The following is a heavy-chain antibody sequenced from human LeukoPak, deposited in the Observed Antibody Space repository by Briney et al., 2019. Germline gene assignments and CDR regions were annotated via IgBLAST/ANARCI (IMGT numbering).Heavy chain of an antibody. CDR3: ARGSAGTALDY. J-gene: IGHJ4*02. Sequence: SETLSLTCTVSGGSISSYYWSWIRQPPGKGLEWIGYIYYSGSTNYNPSLKSRVTISVDTSKNQFSLKLSSVTAADTAVYDCARGSAGTALDYWGQGTLVTVSS. V-gene: IGHV4-59*01. CDR2: IYYSGST. CDR1: GGSISSYY. D-gene: IGHD6-19*01.